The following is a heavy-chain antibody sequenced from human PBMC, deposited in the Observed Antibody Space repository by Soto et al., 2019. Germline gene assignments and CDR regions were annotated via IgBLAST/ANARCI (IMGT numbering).Heavy chain of an antibody. D-gene: IGHD3-3*01. Sequence: GGPQRLSYAASGFNFRDYSMNRVRQAQGKGLEWVSSISRSSSYIYYADSVKGRFTISRDNAENSLYLQMNSLRAEDTAVYYCARVATPYYFWRGYIGNWFDTWGQGSLVTVSS. CDR1: GFNFRDYS. J-gene: IGHJ5*02. CDR2: ISRSSSYI. V-gene: IGHV3-21*01. CDR3: ARVATPYYFWRGYIGNWFDT.